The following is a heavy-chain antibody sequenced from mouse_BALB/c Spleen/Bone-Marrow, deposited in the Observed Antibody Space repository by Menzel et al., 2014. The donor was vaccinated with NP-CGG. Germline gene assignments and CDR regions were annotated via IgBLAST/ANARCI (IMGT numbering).Heavy chain of an antibody. J-gene: IGHJ4*01. CDR3: ARHEDLDIRRRLGAMDY. CDR1: GYTFTEYI. CDR2: FFPGSGSI. V-gene: IGHV1-62-2*01. Sequence: VKLQESGAELVKPGASVKLSCKASGYTFTEYIIHWIKQRSGQGLEWIGWFFPGSGSIKYNEKFKDKATLTADKSSSTVYMELSRLTSEDSAVYFCARHEDLDIRRRLGAMDYWGQGTSVTVSS. D-gene: IGHD2-12*01.